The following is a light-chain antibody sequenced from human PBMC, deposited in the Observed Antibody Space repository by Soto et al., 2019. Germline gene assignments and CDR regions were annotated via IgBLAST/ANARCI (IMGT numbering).Light chain of an antibody. Sequence: EIVMTQSPATLSVPPGDRATLSCRASESVRSNLAWYQQKPGQAPRLLIHGASIRAADIPDRFSGSGSGTEFTLTISTLQSEDFAVYYCQQYFSYPLTFGGGTKVEIK. V-gene: IGKV3-15*01. J-gene: IGKJ4*01. CDR3: QQYFSYPLT. CDR2: GAS. CDR1: ESVRSN.